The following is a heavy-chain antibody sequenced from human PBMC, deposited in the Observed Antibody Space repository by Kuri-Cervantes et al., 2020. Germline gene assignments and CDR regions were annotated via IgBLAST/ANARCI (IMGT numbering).Heavy chain of an antibody. J-gene: IGHJ6*02. Sequence: GSLRLSCAVSGGSISSSNWWSWVRQPPGKGLEWIGEIYHSGSTNYNPSLKSRVTISVDKSKNQFSLKLSSVTAADTAVYYCARAEGSGSYYYYYGMDVWGQGTTVTVSS. CDR1: GGSISSSNW. CDR3: ARAEGSGSYYYYYGMDV. V-gene: IGHV4-4*02. D-gene: IGHD3-10*01. CDR2: IYHSGST.